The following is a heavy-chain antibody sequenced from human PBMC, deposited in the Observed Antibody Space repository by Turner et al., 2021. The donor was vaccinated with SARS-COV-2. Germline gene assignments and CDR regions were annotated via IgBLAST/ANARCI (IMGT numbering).Heavy chain of an antibody. CDR2: ISYDGNNK. D-gene: IGHD4-4*01. J-gene: IGHJ4*02. V-gene: IGHV3-30*18. CDR3: AKQLGLYSNPMYYVDY. CDR1: GFTFSSYG. Sequence: QVQLVESGGGVCQPGRSLSLSCAASGFTFSSYGMHWVPQGAGKGLEWGAVISYDGNNKYYADSVKGRVTISRDNSKNTLYLQMNSLRAEDTAVYYCAKQLGLYSNPMYYVDYWGQGTLVTVSS.